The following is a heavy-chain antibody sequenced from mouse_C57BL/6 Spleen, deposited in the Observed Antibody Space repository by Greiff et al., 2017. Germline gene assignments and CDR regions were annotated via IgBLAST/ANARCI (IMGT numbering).Heavy chain of an antibody. J-gene: IGHJ2*01. CDR3: ARPALPEDYLDY. CDR2: ISSGSSTI. D-gene: IGHD5-5*01. CDR1: GFTFSDYG. V-gene: IGHV5-17*01. Sequence: DVQLVESGGGLVKPGGSLKLSCAASGFTFSDYGMHWVRQAPEKGLEWVAYISSGSSTIYYADTVKGRFTISRDNAKNTLFLQMTSLRSEDTAMYYCARPALPEDYLDYWGQGTTLTVSS.